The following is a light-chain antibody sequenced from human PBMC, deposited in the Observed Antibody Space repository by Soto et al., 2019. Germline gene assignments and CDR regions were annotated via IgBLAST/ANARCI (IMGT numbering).Light chain of an antibody. Sequence: DLQMTQSPSSLSAAVGDRVTITCRASQSIARFLNWYQQKPGEVPKLLIFGASYLRSGVLSRFSGSGSWTHFALTITSLQPEDFATYFCQQSHIAPYTFGQGTNL. CDR1: QSIARF. CDR3: QQSHIAPYT. V-gene: IGKV1-39*01. J-gene: IGKJ2*01. CDR2: GAS.